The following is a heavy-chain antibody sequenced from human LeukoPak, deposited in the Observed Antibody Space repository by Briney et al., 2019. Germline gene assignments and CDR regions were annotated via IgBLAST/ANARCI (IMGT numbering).Heavy chain of an antibody. J-gene: IGHJ4*02. D-gene: IGHD3-3*01. CDR1: GFTFSSYA. CDR2: ISGSGGST. Sequence: GGSLRLSCAASGFTFSSYAMSWVRQAPGKGLEWVSAISGSGGSTYYADSVKGRFTISRDNSKNTLYLQMNSLRAEDTAVYYCAKDRLSYYDFWSGYPYYFGYWGQGTLVTVSS. V-gene: IGHV3-23*01. CDR3: AKDRLSYYDFWSGYPYYFGY.